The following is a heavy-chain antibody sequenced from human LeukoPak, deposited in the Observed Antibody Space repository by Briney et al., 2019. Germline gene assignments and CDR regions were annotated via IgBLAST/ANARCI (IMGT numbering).Heavy chain of an antibody. V-gene: IGHV3-30*02. J-gene: IGHJ6*03. Sequence: PGGSLRLSCAASGFTFSSYGMHWVRQAPGKGLEWVAFIRYDGSNKYYADSVKGRFTISRDNSKNSLYLQMNSLRAEDTALYYCAKDHGATGYYYYMDVWGKGTTVTVSS. CDR1: GFTFSSYG. CDR3: AKDHGATGYYYYMDV. CDR2: IRYDGSNK. D-gene: IGHD1-26*01.